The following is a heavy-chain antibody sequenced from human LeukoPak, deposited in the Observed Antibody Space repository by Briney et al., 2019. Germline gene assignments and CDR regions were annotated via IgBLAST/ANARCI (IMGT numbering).Heavy chain of an antibody. J-gene: IGHJ4*02. CDR2: ISSDSSYI. CDR3: GRDEVRFREFFPHAG. D-gene: IGHD3-10*01. CDR1: GFTFSSFS. V-gene: IGHV3-21*01. Sequence: GGSLRLSCAASGFTFSSFSMNWVRQAPGKGLEWVASISSDSSYIYYANSVQGRFTISRDNAKNSLYLEMNSLRAEDTAVYYCGRDEVRFREFFPHAGWGQGTLVTVSS.